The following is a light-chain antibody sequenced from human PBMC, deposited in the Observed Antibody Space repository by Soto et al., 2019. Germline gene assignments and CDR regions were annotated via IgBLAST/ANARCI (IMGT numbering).Light chain of an antibody. CDR1: QPIYTY. CDR2: AAS. CDR3: QQSYGSPRT. V-gene: IGKV1-39*01. J-gene: IGKJ1*01. Sequence: DIQMTQSPSSLSASVGDRVTITCRASQPIYTYLNWYQHKQGKAPNLLIFAASTLQSGVPSRFSGDGSGTDFTHTITSLQPEDFATYYCQQSYGSPRTFGQGTKVEI.